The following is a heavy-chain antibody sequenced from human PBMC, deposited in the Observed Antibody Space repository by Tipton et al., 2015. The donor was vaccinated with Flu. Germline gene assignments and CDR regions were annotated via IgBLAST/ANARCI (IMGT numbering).Heavy chain of an antibody. CDR1: GGSISSGGFY. Sequence: LRLSCTVSGGSISSGGFYWSWLRPHPGKGLEWIVYIYYSWSTYYNPSLKSRVTRLVDTSRNQFSLKLSSVTAADTAVYYCARDKGPMDVWGQGTTVTVSS. V-gene: IGHV4-31*02. CDR2: IYYSWST. J-gene: IGHJ6*02. CDR3: ARDKGPMDV.